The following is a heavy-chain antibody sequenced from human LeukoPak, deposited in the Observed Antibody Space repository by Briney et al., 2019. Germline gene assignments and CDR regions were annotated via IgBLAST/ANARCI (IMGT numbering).Heavy chain of an antibody. V-gene: IGHV3-23*01. Sequence: GGSLRLSCAASGFTFSSYAMSWVRQAAGKGLEWVSAISGSGGRIYYGASVKGRFTISRDNSKNTLNLQMNSLRAEDTAVYYCATSKYSGSYWGQGTLVTVSS. CDR2: ISGSGGRI. CDR3: ATSKYSGSY. J-gene: IGHJ4*02. D-gene: IGHD1-26*01. CDR1: GFTFSSYA.